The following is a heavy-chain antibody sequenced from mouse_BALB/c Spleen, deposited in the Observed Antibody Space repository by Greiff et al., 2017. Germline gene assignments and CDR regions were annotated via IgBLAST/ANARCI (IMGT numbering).Heavy chain of an antibody. CDR3: ARSTGRGAWFAY. CDR2: INPGSGGT. CDR1: GYAFTNYL. Sequence: VQLQQSGAELVRPGTSVKVSCKASGYAFTNYLIEWVKQRPGQGLEWIGVINPGSGGTNYNEKFKGKATLTADKSSSTAYMQLSSLTSDDSAVYFCARSTGRGAWFAYWGQGTLVTVSA. D-gene: IGHD4-1*01. J-gene: IGHJ3*01. V-gene: IGHV1-54*01.